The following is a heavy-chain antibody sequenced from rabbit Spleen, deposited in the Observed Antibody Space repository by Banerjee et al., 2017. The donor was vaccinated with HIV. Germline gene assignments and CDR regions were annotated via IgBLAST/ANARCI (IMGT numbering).Heavy chain of an antibody. CDR1: GFDLSSSW. D-gene: IGHD7-1*01. CDR2: INGGNGNT. J-gene: IGHJ6*01. CDR3: ARDTGTSFSTYGMDL. Sequence: QEQLVESGGGLVQPEGSLTLTCKASGFDLSSSWIWWVRQAPGKGLEWIARINGGNGNTNYANWAKGRFTISRTSSTTVTLQMTSLTAADTATYFCARDTGTSFSTYGMDLWGPGTLVTVS. V-gene: IGHV1S45*01.